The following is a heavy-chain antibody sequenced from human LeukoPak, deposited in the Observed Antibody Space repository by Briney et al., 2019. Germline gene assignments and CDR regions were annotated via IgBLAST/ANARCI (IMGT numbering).Heavy chain of an antibody. D-gene: IGHD4-23*01. CDR2: IIPIFGTA. CDR3: ARARQALTPYGGTPFDY. Sequence: SVKVSCKASGGTFSRYAISWVRQAPGQGLEWMGGIIPIFGTANYAQKFQGRVTITADESTSTAYMELSSLRSEDTAVYCCARARQALTPYGGTPFDYWGQGTLVTVSS. CDR1: GGTFSRYA. J-gene: IGHJ4*02. V-gene: IGHV1-69*13.